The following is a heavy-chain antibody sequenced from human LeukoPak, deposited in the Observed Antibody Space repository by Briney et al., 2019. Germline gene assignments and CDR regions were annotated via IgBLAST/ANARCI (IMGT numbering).Heavy chain of an antibody. CDR3: ARSLYGSGKYYYYGMDV. CDR1: GFSLSTSGVG. J-gene: IGHJ6*04. V-gene: IGHV2-5*02. CDR2: IYWDDDK. D-gene: IGHD3-10*01. Sequence: ESGPTLVKPTQTLTLTCTFSGFSLSTSGVGVGWIRQPPGKALEWLALIYWDDDKRYSPSLKSRLTITKDTSKNQVVLTMTNMDPVDTATYYCARSLYGSGKYYYYGMDVWGKGTTVTVSS.